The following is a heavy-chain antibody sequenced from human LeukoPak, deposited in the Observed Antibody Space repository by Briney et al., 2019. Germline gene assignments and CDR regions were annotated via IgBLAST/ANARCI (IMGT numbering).Heavy chain of an antibody. J-gene: IGHJ4*02. CDR1: GFTFSSYA. D-gene: IGHD6-19*01. Sequence: PGGSLRLSCAASGFTFSSYAMHWVRQAPGKGLEWVAVISYDGSNKYYADSVKGRFTIPRDNSKNTLYLQMNSLRAEDTAVYYCARLPRTAVGDYWGQGTLVTVSS. V-gene: IGHV3-30*04. CDR3: ARLPRTAVGDY. CDR2: ISYDGSNK.